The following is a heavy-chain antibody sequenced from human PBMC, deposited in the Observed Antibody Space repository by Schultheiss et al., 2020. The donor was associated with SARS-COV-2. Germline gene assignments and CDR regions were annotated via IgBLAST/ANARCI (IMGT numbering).Heavy chain of an antibody. CDR3: ARDDYDYYYYMDV. V-gene: IGHV3-74*01. CDR2: INSDGSTT. Sequence: GGSLRLSCAASGFTFSSSWMHWVRQAPGKGLVWVSRINSDGSTTFYADSVKGRFTISRDNAKNTLYLQMNSLSAEDTAVYYCARDDYDYYYYMDVWGKGTTVTVSS. CDR1: GFTFSSSW. J-gene: IGHJ6*03.